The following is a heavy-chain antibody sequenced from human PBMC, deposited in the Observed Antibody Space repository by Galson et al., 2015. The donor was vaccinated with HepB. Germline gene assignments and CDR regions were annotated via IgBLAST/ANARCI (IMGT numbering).Heavy chain of an antibody. CDR1: GFTFSSYA. CDR2: ISGSGGST. Sequence: SLRLSCAASGFTFSSYAMSWVRQAPGKGLEWVSAISGSGGSTYYADSVKGRFTISRDNSKNTLYLQMNSLRAEDTAVYYCAKSHPLWGTSYYYYGMDVWGQGTTVTVSS. CDR3: AKSHPLWGTSYYYYGMDV. D-gene: IGHD3-16*01. J-gene: IGHJ6*02. V-gene: IGHV3-23*01.